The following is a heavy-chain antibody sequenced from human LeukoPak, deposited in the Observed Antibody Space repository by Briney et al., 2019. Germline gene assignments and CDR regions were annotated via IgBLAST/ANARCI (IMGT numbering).Heavy chain of an antibody. D-gene: IGHD3-16*02. Sequence: GGSLTLSCAASGFTFSGSAMHWVRQASGKGLEWVGRIRSKANSYATAYAASVKGRFTISRDDSKNTAYLQMNSLKTEDTAVYYCTRHIDRWLMDAFDIWGQGTMVTVSS. V-gene: IGHV3-73*01. CDR2: IRSKANSYAT. CDR1: GFTFSGSA. J-gene: IGHJ3*02. CDR3: TRHIDRWLMDAFDI.